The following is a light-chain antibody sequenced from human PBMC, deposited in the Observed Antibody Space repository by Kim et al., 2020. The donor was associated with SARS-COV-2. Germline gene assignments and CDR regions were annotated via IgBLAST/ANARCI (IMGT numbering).Light chain of an antibody. V-gene: IGLV3-27*01. CDR2: KDS. CDR3: YSAADNNFLV. Sequence: SYELTQPSSVSVSPGQTARITCSGDVLAKKYARWFQQKPGQAPVLVIYKDSERPSGIPERFSGSSSGTTVTLTISGAQVEDEADYYCYSAADNNFLVFGGGTQLTVL. J-gene: IGLJ2*01. CDR1: VLAKKY.